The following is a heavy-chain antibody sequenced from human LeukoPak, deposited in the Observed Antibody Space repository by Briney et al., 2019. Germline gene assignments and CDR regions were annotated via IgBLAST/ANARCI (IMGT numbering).Heavy chain of an antibody. V-gene: IGHV2-5*01. CDR3: AHRHGHSRSYHPFDY. CDR2: IYWNDDK. D-gene: IGHD1-26*01. Sequence: SGPTLVKPTQTLTLTCTFSGFSLSTSGVGVGWIRQPPGKALEWLALIYWNDDKRYSPSLKSRLTIAKDTSKNQVVLTMTNMDPVDTATYYCAHRHGHSRSYHPFDYWGQGALVTVSS. J-gene: IGHJ4*02. CDR1: GFSLSTSGVG.